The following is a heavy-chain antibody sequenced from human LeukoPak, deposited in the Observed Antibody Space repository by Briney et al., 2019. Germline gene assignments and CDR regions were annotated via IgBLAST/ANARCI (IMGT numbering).Heavy chain of an antibody. V-gene: IGHV4-30-4*01. CDR2: IYYSGST. Sequence: SETLSLTCTVSGGSISSGDYYWSWIRQPPGKGLEWIGYIYYSGSTYYNPFLKSRVTISVDTSKNQFSLKLSSVTAADTAVYYCARRGGGSYFDFSFDQYYFDYWGQETLVTVSS. CDR1: GGSISSGDYY. J-gene: IGHJ4*02. D-gene: IGHD3-9*01. CDR3: ARRGGGSYFDFSFDQYYFDY.